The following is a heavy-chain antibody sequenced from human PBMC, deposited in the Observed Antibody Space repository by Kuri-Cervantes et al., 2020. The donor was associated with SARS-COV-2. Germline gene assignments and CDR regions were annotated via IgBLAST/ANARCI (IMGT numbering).Heavy chain of an antibody. Sequence: ASVKVSCKASGYTFTGYYMHWVRQAPGQGLEWMGWINPNSGGTNYAQKFQGWVTMTRDTSISTAYMELSRLRSDDTAVYYCARSPQRTGDRKNEPWEQLVYYFDYWGQGTLVTVSS. V-gene: IGHV1-2*04. D-gene: IGHD6-13*01. CDR1: GYTFTGYY. CDR2: INPNSGGT. CDR3: ARSPQRTGDRKNEPWEQLVYYFDY. J-gene: IGHJ4*02.